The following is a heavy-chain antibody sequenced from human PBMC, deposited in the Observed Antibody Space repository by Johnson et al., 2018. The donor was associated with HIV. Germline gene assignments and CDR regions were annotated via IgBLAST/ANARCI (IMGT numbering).Heavy chain of an antibody. CDR3: ATFGGGSFHAFDI. CDR2: IKQDGSEK. D-gene: IGHD1-26*01. J-gene: IGHJ3*02. CDR1: GFTFSSYG. Sequence: VQLVESGGGLVQPGGSLRLSCAASGFTFSSYGMHWVRQAPGKGLEWVANIKQDGSEKYYVDSLKGRFTISRDNAKNSLYLQMNSLSAEDTAVYYCATFGGGSFHAFDIWGQGTMVTVSS. V-gene: IGHV3-7*03.